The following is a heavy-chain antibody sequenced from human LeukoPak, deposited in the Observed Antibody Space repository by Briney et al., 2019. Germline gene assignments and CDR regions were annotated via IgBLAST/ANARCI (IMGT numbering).Heavy chain of an antibody. CDR2: ISYDGSNK. CDR3: ANARSTPVVTHPHY. CDR1: GFTFSNDG. J-gene: IGHJ4*02. D-gene: IGHD4-23*01. V-gene: IGHV3-30*18. Sequence: GRSLRLSCAASGFTFSNDGMHWVRQAPGKGLEWVAVISYDGSNKYYADSVKGRFTISRDNSKNTLYLQMSSLRPEDTAVYYCANARSTPVVTHPHYWGQGTLVTVSS.